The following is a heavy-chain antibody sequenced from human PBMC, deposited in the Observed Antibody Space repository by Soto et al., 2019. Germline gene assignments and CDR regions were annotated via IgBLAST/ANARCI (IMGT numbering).Heavy chain of an antibody. V-gene: IGHV1-46*01. CDR1: GYTFTSYY. CDR3: AREVYCSGGSCRTTYYGMDV. CDR2: INPSGGST. J-gene: IGHJ6*02. Sequence: ASVKVSCKASGYTFTSYYMHWVRQAPGQGLEWMGIINPSGGSTSYAQKFQGRVTMTRDTSTSTVYMELSSLRSEDTAVYYCAREVYCSGGSCRTTYYGMDVWGQGTTITVSS. D-gene: IGHD2-15*01.